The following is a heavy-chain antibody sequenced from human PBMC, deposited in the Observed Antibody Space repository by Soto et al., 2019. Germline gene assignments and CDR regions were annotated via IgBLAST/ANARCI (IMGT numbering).Heavy chain of an antibody. CDR2: INSDGSDT. D-gene: IGHD6-19*01. CDR1: GFTFSRYW. Sequence: EVQLVESGGGLVQPGGSLRLSCAASGFTFSRYWMHWVRQAPGKGLVWVSRINSDGSDTYYAASVKGRFTISRDNAKNTVYLQMNSLRAEDTAVYYCASPYMYSSGLYFYGMDVWGQGTTVTVSS. CDR3: ASPYMYSSGLYFYGMDV. V-gene: IGHV3-74*01. J-gene: IGHJ6*02.